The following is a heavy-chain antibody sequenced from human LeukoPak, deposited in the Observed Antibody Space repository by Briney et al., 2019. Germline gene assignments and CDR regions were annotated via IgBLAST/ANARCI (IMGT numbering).Heavy chain of an antibody. J-gene: IGHJ4*02. CDR3: ARTGYSTTTIPFDY. Sequence: GASVKVSCKASGHTFTSYGISWVRQAPGQGLEWMGWISAYNGNTNYAQKLQGRVTMTTDTSTSAAYMELRSLRSDDTAVYYCARTGYSTTTIPFDYWGQGTLVTVSS. V-gene: IGHV1-18*01. D-gene: IGHD5-12*01. CDR2: ISAYNGNT. CDR1: GHTFTSYG.